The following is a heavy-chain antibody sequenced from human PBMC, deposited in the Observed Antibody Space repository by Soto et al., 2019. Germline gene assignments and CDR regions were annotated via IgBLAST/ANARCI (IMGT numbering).Heavy chain of an antibody. CDR1: GGSVSSGSYY. CDR3: ARDVVSEMVMTHKHNWFDP. Sequence: SETLSLTCTVSGGSVSSGSYYWSWIRQPPGKGLEWIGYIYYSGSTNYNPSLKSRVTISVDTSKNQFSLKLSSVTAADTAVYYCARDVVSEMVMTHKHNWFDPWGQGTLVTVSS. D-gene: IGHD2-21*01. V-gene: IGHV4-61*01. CDR2: IYYSGST. J-gene: IGHJ5*02.